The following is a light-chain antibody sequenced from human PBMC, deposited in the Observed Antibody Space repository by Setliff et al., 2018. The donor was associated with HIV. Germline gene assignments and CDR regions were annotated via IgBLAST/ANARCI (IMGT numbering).Light chain of an antibody. V-gene: IGKV4-1*01. CDR3: QQYFSTPLT. CDR2: WAS. CDR1: QTILYSSSNKNY. Sequence: DIVMTQSPDSLAVSLGERATINRKSSQTILYSSSNKNYVSWYQKKPGQPPKMLIYWASYRYSGVPDRFSGSGSGTDFTLTISSLQAEDVAVYYCQQYFSTPLTFGGGTKWISN. J-gene: IGKJ4*01.